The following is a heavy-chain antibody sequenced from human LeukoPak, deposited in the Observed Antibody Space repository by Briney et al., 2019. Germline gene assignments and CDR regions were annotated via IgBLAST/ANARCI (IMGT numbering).Heavy chain of an antibody. D-gene: IGHD3-22*01. CDR2: IIPVFGTT. V-gene: IGHV1-69*06. CDR3: ARCSPGDSSNFYAVLQY. Sequence: SVKVSCKASGGTFSSYAVGWVRLTPGQGLEWLGGIIPVFGTTTYAQKFQAKVTMTADKSTNTAYLEISSLTSDDTAVYYCARCSPGDSSNFYAVLQYWGQGTQVTVST. J-gene: IGHJ4*02. CDR1: GGTFSSYA.